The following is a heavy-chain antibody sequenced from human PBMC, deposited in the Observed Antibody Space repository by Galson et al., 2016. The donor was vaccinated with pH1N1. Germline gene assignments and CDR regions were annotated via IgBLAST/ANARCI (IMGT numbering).Heavy chain of an antibody. CDR3: AKANRWNFVAFEN. Sequence: SLRLSCAASGFGFSSYAMSWVRQAPGKGLEWVSSVSCSGGYKYDADSVKGRFTISRDNSNNTLYLQMNSLRAEDTALYYCAKANRWNFVAFENWGQGTMVTVSS. D-gene: IGHD1-7*01. CDR2: VSCSGGYK. CDR1: GFGFSSYA. J-gene: IGHJ3*02. V-gene: IGHV3-23*01.